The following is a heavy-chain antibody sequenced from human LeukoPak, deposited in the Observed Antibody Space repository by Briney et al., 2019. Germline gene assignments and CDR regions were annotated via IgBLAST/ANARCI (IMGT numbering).Heavy chain of an antibody. CDR2: ISAYNGNT. CDR3: ARCRELLDLFDY. CDR1: GYTFTSYG. J-gene: IGHJ4*02. Sequence: ASVKVSCKASGYTFTSYGISWVRQAPGHGLEWMGWISAYNGNTNYAQKLQGRVTMTTDTSTSTAYMELRSLRSDGTAVYYCARCRELLDLFDYWGQGTLVTVSS. D-gene: IGHD1-26*01. V-gene: IGHV1-18*01.